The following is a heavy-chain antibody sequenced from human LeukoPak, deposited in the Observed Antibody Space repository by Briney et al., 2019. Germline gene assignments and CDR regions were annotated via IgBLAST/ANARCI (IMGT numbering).Heavy chain of an antibody. J-gene: IGHJ3*02. V-gene: IGHV3-23*01. Sequence: GGSLRLSCAASGFTFSSYAVTWVRQAPGKGLEWVSGFSDSGGRTFYAEAVKGRFTISRDNSKNTLSLQINSLRAEDTAVYYCAKALVGIDAFDIWGQGTMVTVSS. D-gene: IGHD1-26*01. CDR2: FSDSGGRT. CDR3: AKALVGIDAFDI. CDR1: GFTFSSYA.